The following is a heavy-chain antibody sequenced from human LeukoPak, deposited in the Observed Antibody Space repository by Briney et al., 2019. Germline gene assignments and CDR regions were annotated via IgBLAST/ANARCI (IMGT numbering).Heavy chain of an antibody. CDR1: GYTFTKYY. V-gene: IGHV1-46*01. Sequence: ASVKVSCKASGYTFTKYYIHWVRQAPGQGLEWMGIINPRGGSTIYSQKFQGRVTITRNTSISTAYMELSSLRSEDTAMYYCAARLSYMDVWGKGTTVTISS. J-gene: IGHJ6*03. CDR2: INPRGGST. D-gene: IGHD2/OR15-2a*01. CDR3: AARLSYMDV.